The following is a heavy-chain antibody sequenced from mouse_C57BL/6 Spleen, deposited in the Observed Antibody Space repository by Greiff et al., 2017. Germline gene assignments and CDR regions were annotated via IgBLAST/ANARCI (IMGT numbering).Heavy chain of an antibody. Sequence: VQLQQSGAELVKPGASVKLSCKASGYTFTSYWMHWVKQRPGQGLEWIGMFHPNSGSTNYNEKFKSKATLTVDKSSSTAYMQLSSLTSEDSAVYYCARVYYGSSYGYFDVWGTGTTVTVSS. CDR1: GYTFTSYW. J-gene: IGHJ1*03. CDR2: FHPNSGST. CDR3: ARVYYGSSYGYFDV. V-gene: IGHV1-64*01. D-gene: IGHD1-1*01.